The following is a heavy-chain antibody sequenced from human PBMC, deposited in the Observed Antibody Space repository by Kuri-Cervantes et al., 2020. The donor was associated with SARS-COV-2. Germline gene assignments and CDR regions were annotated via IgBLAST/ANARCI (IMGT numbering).Heavy chain of an antibody. CDR1: GGSFSGYH. J-gene: IGHJ4*02. V-gene: IGHV4-34*01. CDR2: INHSGST. CDR3: ARGGVDPFDY. D-gene: IGHD3-3*01. Sequence: SQTLSLTCAVYGGSFSGYHWSWIRQPPGRGLEWIGEINHSGSTNYNLSLKSRVTISVDTSKNQFSLKLSSVTAADTAVYYCARGGVDPFDYWGQGTLVTVSS.